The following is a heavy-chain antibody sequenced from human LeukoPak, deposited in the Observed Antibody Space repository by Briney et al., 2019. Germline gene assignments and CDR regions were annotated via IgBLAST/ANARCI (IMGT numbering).Heavy chain of an antibody. CDR2: IYHSGST. CDR1: GYSISSGYY. Sequence: PSETLSLTCTVSGYSISSGYYWGWIRQPPGKGLEWIGSIYHSGSTYYNPSLKSRVTISVDTSKNQFSLKLSSVTAADTAVYYCARNELRFLEWLWSRGEWFDYWGQGTLVTVSS. CDR3: ARNELRFLEWLWSRGEWFDY. D-gene: IGHD3-3*01. J-gene: IGHJ4*02. V-gene: IGHV4-38-2*02.